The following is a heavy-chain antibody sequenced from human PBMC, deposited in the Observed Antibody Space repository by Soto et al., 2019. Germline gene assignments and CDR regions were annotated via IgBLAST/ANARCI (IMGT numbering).Heavy chain of an antibody. V-gene: IGHV3-23*01. CDR2: IDGSGAA. D-gene: IGHD2-8*01. CDR1: GYVFSNYA. CDR3: TREDSNRVFAFDA. J-gene: IGHJ3*01. Sequence: EVQLLESGGDLGQPGGSLRLSCVASGYVFSNYAMAWVRQVPGKGLQWVSRIDGSGAAHYGDSVTGRFTMSRDNSKNTLFLQLDRLRVEDTAVYGCTREDSNRVFAFDAWGQGTWVAVSS.